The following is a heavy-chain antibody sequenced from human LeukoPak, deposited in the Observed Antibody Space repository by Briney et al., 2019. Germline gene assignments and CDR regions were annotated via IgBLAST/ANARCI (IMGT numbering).Heavy chain of an antibody. V-gene: IGHV3-30-3*01. CDR1: GFTFSSYA. CDR3: AKDSDLLRWGYFDY. CDR2: ISYDGSNK. D-gene: IGHD4-23*01. J-gene: IGHJ4*02. Sequence: GGSLRLSCAASGFTFSSYAMHWVRQAPGKGLEWVAVISYDGSNKYYADSVKGRFTISRDNSKNTLYLQMNSLRAEDTAVYYCAKDSDLLRWGYFDYWGQGTLVTVSS.